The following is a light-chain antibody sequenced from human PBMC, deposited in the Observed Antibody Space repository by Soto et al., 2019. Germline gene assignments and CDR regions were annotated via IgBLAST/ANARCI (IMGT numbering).Light chain of an antibody. V-gene: IGKV2-28*01. CDR1: QSLLYSNGNNY. CDR3: MQSLEART. Sequence: DIVMTQSPLSLTVTPGEPASISCRSSQSLLYSNGNNYLDWYLQKPGQSPQPLIYTASNRASGVPDRFSGSGSVTDFTLKISRVEADDVAVYYCMQSLEARTFGPGTKVDIK. J-gene: IGKJ3*01. CDR2: TAS.